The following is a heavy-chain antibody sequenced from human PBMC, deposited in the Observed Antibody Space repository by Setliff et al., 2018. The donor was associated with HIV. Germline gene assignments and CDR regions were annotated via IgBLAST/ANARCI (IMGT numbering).Heavy chain of an antibody. CDR2: IIPILGKA. D-gene: IGHD3-10*01. Sequence: SVKVSCKASGGIFSSYAINWVRQAPGQGLEWMGGIIPILGKAHHAQNFRGRFTISRDDSKNSLYLQMNSLKTEDTAVYYCARGRLLWSGSYYYYYMDVWGKGTTVTVSS. CDR1: GGIFSSYA. CDR3: ARGRLLWSGSYYYYYMDV. V-gene: IGHV1-69*05. J-gene: IGHJ6*03.